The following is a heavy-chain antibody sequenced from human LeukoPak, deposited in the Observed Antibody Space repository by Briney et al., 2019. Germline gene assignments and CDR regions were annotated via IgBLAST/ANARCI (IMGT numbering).Heavy chain of an antibody. CDR3: ANSVTFGGALRGN. CDR1: GFSFSSYA. V-gene: IGHV3-23*01. Sequence: GGSLRLSCATSGFSFSSYAMSWVRQAPGKGLEWVSAMSSSDDGRYYAASVRGRFTISRDNAKNSLYLQMNSLRAEDTAVYYCANSVTFGGALRGNWGQGTLVTVSS. CDR2: MSSSDDGR. D-gene: IGHD3-16*01. J-gene: IGHJ4*02.